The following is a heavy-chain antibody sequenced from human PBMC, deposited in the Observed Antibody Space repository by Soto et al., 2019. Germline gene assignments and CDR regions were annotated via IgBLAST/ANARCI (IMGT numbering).Heavy chain of an antibody. Sequence: AGSLTLYCAASGFTFSTQSINWVRQTPEKGLEWVSTISGRGDATHYVDSVKDRFTISRDNSKDTLFLQMNNLRAEDTAIYYCARRRGYNCVFFDYWGQGALVNGSS. V-gene: IGHV3-23*01. CDR3: ARRRGYNCVFFDY. D-gene: IGHD1-1*01. J-gene: IGHJ4*02. CDR1: GFTFSTQS. CDR2: ISGRGDAT.